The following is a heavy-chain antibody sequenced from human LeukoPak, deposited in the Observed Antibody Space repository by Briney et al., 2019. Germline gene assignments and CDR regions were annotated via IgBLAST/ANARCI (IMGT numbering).Heavy chain of an antibody. J-gene: IGHJ4*02. CDR2: IYTSGST. CDR3: ARALYDYVWGSQVYFDY. V-gene: IGHV4-61*02. D-gene: IGHD3-16*01. CDR1: GGSISSGSYY. Sequence: SETLSLTCTVSGGSISSGSYYWRWIRQPAGKGLEWIGRIYTSGSTNYNPSLKSRVTISVDTSKNQFSLKLSSVTAADTAVYYCARALYDYVWGSQVYFDYWGQGTLVTVSS.